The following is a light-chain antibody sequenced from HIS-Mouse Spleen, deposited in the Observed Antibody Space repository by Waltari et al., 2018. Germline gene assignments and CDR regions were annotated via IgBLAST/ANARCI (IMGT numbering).Light chain of an antibody. CDR3: NSRDSSGNHLV. CDR2: GKN. Sequence: SSELTQDPAVSVALGQTVRITCQGDSLRSYYASWYQQKPGQAPVLVIYGKNNRPSGLPDRFSGSSSGNTASLTITGAQAEDEADYDCNSRDSSGNHLVFGGGTKLTVL. J-gene: IGLJ3*02. CDR1: SLRSYY. V-gene: IGLV3-19*01.